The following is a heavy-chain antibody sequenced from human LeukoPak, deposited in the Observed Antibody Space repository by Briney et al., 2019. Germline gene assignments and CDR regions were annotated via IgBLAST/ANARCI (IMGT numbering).Heavy chain of an antibody. J-gene: IGHJ5*02. Sequence: SETLSLTCAVYGGSFSGYYWSWIRQPPGKGLEWIGEINHSGSTNYNPSLKSRVTISVDTSKNQFSLKLSSVTAADTAVYYCARQAGDTGDFDPWGQGTLVTVSS. CDR3: ARQAGDTGDFDP. CDR2: INHSGST. CDR1: GGSFSGYY. D-gene: IGHD5-18*01. V-gene: IGHV4-34*01.